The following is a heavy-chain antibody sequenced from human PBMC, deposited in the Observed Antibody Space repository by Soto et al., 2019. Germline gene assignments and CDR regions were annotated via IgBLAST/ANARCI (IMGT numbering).Heavy chain of an antibody. CDR3: AKGRRDDTLTGFYLTYFDY. CDR2: ISGSGGST. V-gene: IGHV3-23*01. Sequence: EVQLLESGGGLVQPGSSLRLSCAASGFTFSNYAMSWVRQTPGGGLEWVSSISGSGGSTFYADSVKGRFTISRDNPKNTLYLQMNSPRADDTAVYYCAKGRRDDTLTGFYLTYFDYWGRGTLVTVPS. CDR1: GFTFSNYA. J-gene: IGHJ4*02. D-gene: IGHD3-9*01.